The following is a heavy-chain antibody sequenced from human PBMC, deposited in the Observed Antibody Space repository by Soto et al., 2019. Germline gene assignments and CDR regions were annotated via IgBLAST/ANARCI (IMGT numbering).Heavy chain of an antibody. CDR3: AREVSPNSRGWYTVLVRWFDP. V-gene: IGHV4-31*03. CDR1: GGSINSGDHY. J-gene: IGHJ5*02. CDR2: ISYSGNT. D-gene: IGHD6-19*01. Sequence: QVQLQESGPGLVKPSQTLSLTCTVSGGSINSGDHYWSWVRQVPGKGLEWIGFISYSGNTHYNPSLESRVTISKDTSKNQFSLRLNSMTAADSAVYYCAREVSPNSRGWYTVLVRWFDPWGQGTLVTVSS.